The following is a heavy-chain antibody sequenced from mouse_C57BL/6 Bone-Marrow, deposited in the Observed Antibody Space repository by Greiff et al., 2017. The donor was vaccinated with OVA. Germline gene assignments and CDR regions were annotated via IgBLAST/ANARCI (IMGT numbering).Heavy chain of an antibody. CDR1: GFTFSSYT. CDR2: ISGGGGNT. CDR3: ARFYDGFPHWYFDV. J-gene: IGHJ1*03. Sequence: DVMLVESGGGLVKPGGSLKLSCAASGFTFSSYTMSWVRQTPEKRLEWVATISGGGGNTYYPDSVKGRFTISRDNAKNTLYLQMSSLRSEDTALYYCARFYDGFPHWYFDVWGTGTTVTVSS. D-gene: IGHD2-3*01. V-gene: IGHV5-9*01.